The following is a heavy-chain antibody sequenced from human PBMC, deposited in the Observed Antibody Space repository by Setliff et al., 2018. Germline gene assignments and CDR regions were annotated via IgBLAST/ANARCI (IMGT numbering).Heavy chain of an antibody. V-gene: IGHV7-4-1*02. D-gene: IGHD3-10*01. Sequence: ASVKVSCKASGYTFTTYAISWMRRAPGQGLEYMGWINTNTGNPSYAQGFTGRFVLSLDTSVSTAYLQISSLKAEDTAVYYCARASRFGTIRYRGDYYMDVWGKGTTVTVSS. CDR3: ARASRFGTIRYRGDYYMDV. CDR2: INTNTGNP. CDR1: GYTFTTYA. J-gene: IGHJ6*03.